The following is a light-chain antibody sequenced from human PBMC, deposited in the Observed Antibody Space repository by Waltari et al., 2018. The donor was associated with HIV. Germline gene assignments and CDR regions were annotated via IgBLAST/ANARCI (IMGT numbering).Light chain of an antibody. V-gene: IGLV1-44*01. Sequence: QSVPTQPPSASGTPGQRVTISCSGSSSNIGSNTVSWYHQVPGTAPKVLIYSNDDRPSGVPDRFSGSKSGTSASLAISGLQSEDEADYYCATWDDSLNGWVFGGGTKVTVL. CDR3: ATWDDSLNGWV. J-gene: IGLJ3*02. CDR1: SSNIGSNT. CDR2: SND.